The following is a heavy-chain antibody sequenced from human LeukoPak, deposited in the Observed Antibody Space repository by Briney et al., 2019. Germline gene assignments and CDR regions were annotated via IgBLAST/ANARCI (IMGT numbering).Heavy chain of an antibody. V-gene: IGHV3-23*01. J-gene: IGHJ6*02. Sequence: GGSLRLSCAASRFTFSSYVMSWVRQTLGKGLECVSAISGSGHKTYYADSVKGRFTISRDNSKNTLYLQMNSLRAEDTAVYYCARVSGTIQIWPQPLGDGMDVWGQGTTVTVSS. D-gene: IGHD5-18*01. CDR2: ISGSGHKT. CDR3: ARVSGTIQIWPQPLGDGMDV. CDR1: RFTFSSYV.